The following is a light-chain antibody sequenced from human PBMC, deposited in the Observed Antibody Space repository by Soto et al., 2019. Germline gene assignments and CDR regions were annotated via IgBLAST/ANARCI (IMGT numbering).Light chain of an antibody. Sequence: DIQITQSPSTLSASVGDRVTITCRASQGISSGWAWYQQKPGKAPKLLIYDVSSLESGVPSRFSGSGSGTEFTLTISSLQPNDFATYYCQQFNTYSMYTFGQGTKLEIK. CDR2: DVS. J-gene: IGKJ2*01. CDR1: QGISSG. V-gene: IGKV1-5*01. CDR3: QQFNTYSMYT.